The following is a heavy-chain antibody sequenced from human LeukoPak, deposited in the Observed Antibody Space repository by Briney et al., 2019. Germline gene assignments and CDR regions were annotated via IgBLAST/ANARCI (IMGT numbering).Heavy chain of an antibody. V-gene: IGHV4-59*12. CDR3: AGGTKENYYYYMEV. D-gene: IGHD1/OR15-1a*01. Sequence: SETLSLTCTVSGGSISGYYWSWFRQSPDKGLEWIGFIYYSGDTNYNPSLKSRVTMSVDTSKNQFSLKLSSVTAADTAVYYCAGGTKENYYYYMEVGGKGPTVTAPS. CDR2: IYYSGDT. CDR1: GGSISGYY. J-gene: IGHJ6*03.